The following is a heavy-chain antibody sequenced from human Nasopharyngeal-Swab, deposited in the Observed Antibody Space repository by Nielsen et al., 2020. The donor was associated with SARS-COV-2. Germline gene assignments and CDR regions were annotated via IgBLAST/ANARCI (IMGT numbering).Heavy chain of an antibody. V-gene: IGHV3-7*01. CDR2: IKQDGSEK. CDR3: VRHRNGDY. J-gene: IGHJ4*02. CDR1: GFTFGNYW. Sequence: GESLKISCTGSGFTFGNYWMTWVRQAPGKGLEWVANIKQDGSEKYYVDSVRGRFTISRDNAKNSLYLQMNSLRVEETSLYYCVRHRNGDYWGQGTLVTVSS. D-gene: IGHD2-8*01.